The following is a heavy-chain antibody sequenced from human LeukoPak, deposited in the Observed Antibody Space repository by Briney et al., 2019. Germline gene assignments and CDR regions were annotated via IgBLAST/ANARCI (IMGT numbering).Heavy chain of an antibody. CDR2: ISWNSGSI. D-gene: IGHD6-13*01. Sequence: GRSLRLSCAASGFTFDDYAMPWVRQAPGKGLEWVSCISWNSGSIGYADSVKGRFTISRDNAKNSLYLQMNSLRAEDTALYYCAKDGIAAAGTYYYYGMDVWGQGTTVTVSS. J-gene: IGHJ6*02. CDR1: GFTFDDYA. V-gene: IGHV3-9*01. CDR3: AKDGIAAAGTYYYYGMDV.